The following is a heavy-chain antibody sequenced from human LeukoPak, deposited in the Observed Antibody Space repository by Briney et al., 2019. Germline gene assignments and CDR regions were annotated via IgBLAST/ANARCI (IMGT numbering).Heavy chain of an antibody. D-gene: IGHD3-22*01. CDR3: ARDWVSTVDYDSSGYSFDY. Sequence: ASVKVSCKASGYTFTGYYMHWVRQAPGQGLEWMGWINPNSGGTNYAQKFQARVTMTRDTSISTAYMELSRLRSDDTAVYYCARDWVSTVDYDSSGYSFDYWGQGTLVTVSS. J-gene: IGHJ4*02. V-gene: IGHV1-2*02. CDR2: INPNSGGT. CDR1: GYTFTGYY.